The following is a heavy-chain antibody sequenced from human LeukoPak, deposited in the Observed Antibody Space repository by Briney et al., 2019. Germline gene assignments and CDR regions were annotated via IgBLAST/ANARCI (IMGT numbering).Heavy chain of an antibody. Sequence: SETLSLTCTVSGYSISSGYYWGWIRQPPGKGLEWIGSISHSGSTYYNPSLKSRVTISVDTSKNQFSLKLSSVTAADTAVYYRARARAEEYYYDGAFDIWGQGTMVTVSS. J-gene: IGHJ3*02. CDR3: ARARAEEYYYDGAFDI. D-gene: IGHD3-22*01. V-gene: IGHV4-38-2*02. CDR2: ISHSGST. CDR1: GYSISSGYY.